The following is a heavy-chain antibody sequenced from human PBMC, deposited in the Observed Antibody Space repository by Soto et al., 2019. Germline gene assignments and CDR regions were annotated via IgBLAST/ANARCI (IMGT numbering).Heavy chain of an antibody. CDR1: GGSFSGYY. Sequence: QVQLQQWGAGLLKPSETLSLTCAVYGGSFSGYYWSWIRQPPGKGLEWIGEINHSGSTNYNPSLKSRVTISVDTSKNQFSLKLSSVTAADTAVYYCARAEGHPGIALAGYFDYWGQGTLVTVSS. V-gene: IGHV4-34*01. D-gene: IGHD6-19*01. J-gene: IGHJ4*02. CDR2: INHSGST. CDR3: ARAEGHPGIALAGYFDY.